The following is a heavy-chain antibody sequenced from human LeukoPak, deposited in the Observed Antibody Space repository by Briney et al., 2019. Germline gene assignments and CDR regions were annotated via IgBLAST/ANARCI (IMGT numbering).Heavy chain of an antibody. CDR2: IYCSETT. D-gene: IGHD2-15*01. CDR1: GGSVSSTNYY. J-gene: IGHJ6*03. CDR3: VRQVADYFYYYMDV. V-gene: IGHV4-39*01. Sequence: SETLSLTCTVSGGSVSSTNYYWGWVRQPPGKVLEWIGAIYCSETTYYNPSLKSRITLSLDTSENQSAPKLSSVTAANTAIYYCVRQVADYFYYYMDVWGTGTSVTVTS.